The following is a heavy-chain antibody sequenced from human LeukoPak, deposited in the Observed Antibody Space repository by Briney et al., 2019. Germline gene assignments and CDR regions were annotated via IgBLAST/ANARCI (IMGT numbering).Heavy chain of an antibody. J-gene: IGHJ4*02. D-gene: IGHD5-24*01. CDR1: GGSISSGGYS. V-gene: IGHV4-30-4*07. CDR3: ARAPADYNKLKPGDRDGYNYKSKRTPFDY. Sequence: SETLSLTCAVSGGSISSGGYSWSWIRQPPGKGLEWIGYIYYSGSTYYNPSLKRRVTISVDTSKNQYSLKLSSVTAADTAVYYCARAPADYNKLKPGDRDGYNYKSKRTPFDYWGQGTLVTVSS. CDR2: IYYSGST.